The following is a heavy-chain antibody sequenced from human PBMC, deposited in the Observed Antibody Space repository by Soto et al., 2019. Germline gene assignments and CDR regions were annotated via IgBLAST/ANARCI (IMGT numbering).Heavy chain of an antibody. J-gene: IGHJ6*02. CDR1: GFSLCSYG. V-gene: IGHV3-30*03. D-gene: IGHD6-6*01. Sequence: PGGSLRLYCAASGFSLCSYGIHWVRQAPGKGLEWVAVISYHGRNIFYADSVKGRFTISRDNSKNTLYLQMNSLRAEDTAVYYCARDECLAARPGPAAHYRYYGMDVWGQRTTVTVSS. CDR3: ARDECLAARPGPAAHYRYYGMDV. CDR2: ISYHGRNI.